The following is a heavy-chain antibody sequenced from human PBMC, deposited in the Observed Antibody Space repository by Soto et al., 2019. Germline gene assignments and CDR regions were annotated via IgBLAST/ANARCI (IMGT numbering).Heavy chain of an antibody. CDR2: TYYRSKWFY. Sequence: SQTLSLTCVISGDSVSSNNAAWNWIRQSPSRGLEWLGRTYYRSKWFYDYAVSVKSRISINPDTSKNQFSLQMNSVTPEDTAVYYCARDQLRVSQWISHGYSDLDVWGQGTTVTVYS. CDR1: GDSVSSNNAA. V-gene: IGHV6-1*01. J-gene: IGHJ6*02. CDR3: ARDQLRVSQWISHGYSDLDV. D-gene: IGHD3-3*01.